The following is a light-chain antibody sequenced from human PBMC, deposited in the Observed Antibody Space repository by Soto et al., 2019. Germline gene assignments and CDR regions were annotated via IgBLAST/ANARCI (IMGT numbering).Light chain of an antibody. V-gene: IGKV3-20*01. J-gene: IGKJ5*01. CDR2: DAS. CDR3: QQYGFSPIS. CDR1: QTVTNDY. Sequence: EVVLTQSPGTLSFSPGERVTLSCTASQTVTNDYLAWYQQKDGQAPRLLIYDASTRATGVPDRFSGSGSGPEYTLTITRLEPEDFAVYSCQQYGFSPISFGQGTRLEIK.